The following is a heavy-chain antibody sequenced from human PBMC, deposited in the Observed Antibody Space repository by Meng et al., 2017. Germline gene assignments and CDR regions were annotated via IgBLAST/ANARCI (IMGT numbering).Heavy chain of an antibody. J-gene: IGHJ4*02. CDR1: GYSISSGYY. Sequence: LRLSCTVSGYSISSGYYWGWIRQPPGKGLEWIGSIYHSGSTYYNPSLKSRVTISVDTSKNQFSLKLSSVTAADTAVYYCARRYSSSWYANTYGYYFDYWGQGTLVTVSS. D-gene: IGHD6-13*01. CDR3: ARRYSSSWYANTYGYYFDY. CDR2: IYHSGST. V-gene: IGHV4-38-2*02.